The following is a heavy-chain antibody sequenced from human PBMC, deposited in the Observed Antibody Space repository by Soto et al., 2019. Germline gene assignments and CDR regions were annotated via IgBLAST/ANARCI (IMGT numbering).Heavy chain of an antibody. CDR1: GYTFTSYG. CDR2: ISAYNGNT. D-gene: IGHD3-10*01. Sequence: ASVKVSCKASGYTFTSYGISWVRQAPGQGLEWMGWISAYNGNTNYAQKLQGRVTMTTDTSTSTAYMELRSLRSDDTAVYYCTSDQGLLWFGESVAFDISGQGTMVTVSS. V-gene: IGHV1-18*01. CDR3: TSDQGLLWFGESVAFDI. J-gene: IGHJ3*02.